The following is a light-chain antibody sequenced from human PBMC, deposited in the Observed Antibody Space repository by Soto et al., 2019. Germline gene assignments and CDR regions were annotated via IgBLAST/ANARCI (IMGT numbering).Light chain of an antibody. J-gene: IGLJ1*01. Sequence: SVLAQPAPLSGSPGQSITISCTGNSSDVGGYNYVSWYQHHPGKAPKLLIYDANSRPSGVSDRFSGSKSGNTASLTISGLQAEDEADYYCSSYTSSSTEVFGTGTKVTVL. CDR3: SSYTSSSTEV. V-gene: IGLV2-14*03. CDR1: SSDVGGYNY. CDR2: DAN.